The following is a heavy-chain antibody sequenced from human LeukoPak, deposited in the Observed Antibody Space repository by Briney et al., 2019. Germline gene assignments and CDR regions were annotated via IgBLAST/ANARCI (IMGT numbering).Heavy chain of an antibody. D-gene: IGHD5-24*01. J-gene: IGHJ4*02. Sequence: ASVKVSCKASGCTFSSFAISWVRQAPGQGLEWMGGIIPIFGTPKYAQKFQGRVTITTDESTSTAYMELSSLRSEDTAVYYCARGHDGYNPKWGQGTPVTVSS. CDR3: ARGHDGYNPK. V-gene: IGHV1-69*05. CDR1: GCTFSSFA. CDR2: IIPIFGTP.